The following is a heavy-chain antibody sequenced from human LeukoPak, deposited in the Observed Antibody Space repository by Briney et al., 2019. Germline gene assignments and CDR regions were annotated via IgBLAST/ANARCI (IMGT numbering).Heavy chain of an antibody. V-gene: IGHV4-4*02. CDR2: IYHSGST. Sequence: PSGTLSLTCAVSGGSISSSNWWSWVRQPPGKGLEWIGEIYHSGSTNYNPSLKSRVTISVDTSKNQFSLKLSSVTAADTAVYYCAVVGPKRVTPNHWGQGTLVTVSS. CDR1: GGSISSSNW. CDR3: AVVGPKRVTPNH. J-gene: IGHJ5*02. D-gene: IGHD2-15*01.